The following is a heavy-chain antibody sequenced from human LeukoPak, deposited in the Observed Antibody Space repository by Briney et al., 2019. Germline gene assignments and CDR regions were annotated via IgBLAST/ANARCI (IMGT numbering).Heavy chain of an antibody. Sequence: GGSLRLSCAASGFTFSDHYMDWVRQAPGKGLEWVGRITNKVDDYTTEYAASVKGRFTISRDDSKNSLYLQMKSLKTEDTAVYYCARVNVGNYGEFDCWGQGTLVIVSS. CDR2: ITNKVDDYTT. CDR3: ARVNVGNYGEFDC. D-gene: IGHD3-10*01. J-gene: IGHJ4*02. V-gene: IGHV3-72*01. CDR1: GFTFSDHY.